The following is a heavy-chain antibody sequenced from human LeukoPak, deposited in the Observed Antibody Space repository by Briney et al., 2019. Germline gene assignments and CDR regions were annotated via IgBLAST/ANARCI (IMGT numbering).Heavy chain of an antibody. D-gene: IGHD6-13*01. Sequence: ASETLSLTCTVSGYSISSAYYWGWIRQPPGKGLERIGSIFQSGGTYYNPSLKSRVTISVDTSKNQFSLKLNSVTAADTAVYYCARWRGIAADGGYFDYWGQGTLVTVSS. V-gene: IGHV4-38-2*02. CDR2: IFQSGGT. CDR3: ARWRGIAADGGYFDY. J-gene: IGHJ4*02. CDR1: GYSISSAYY.